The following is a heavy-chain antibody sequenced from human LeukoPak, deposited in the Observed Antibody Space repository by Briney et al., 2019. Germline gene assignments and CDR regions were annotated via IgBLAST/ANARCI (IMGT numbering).Heavy chain of an antibody. Sequence: GGSLRLSCAASGLIFSNYWMSWVRQAPGKGLEWVANIKLDGSTKDYVDSVKGRFTISRDNAKNSLYLQMNSLRGDDTAVYYCATVAGDCSGGRCYLLRFDYWGQGTLVTVSS. D-gene: IGHD2-15*01. CDR3: ATVAGDCSGGRCYLLRFDY. CDR2: IKLDGSTK. CDR1: GLIFSNYW. J-gene: IGHJ4*02. V-gene: IGHV3-7*01.